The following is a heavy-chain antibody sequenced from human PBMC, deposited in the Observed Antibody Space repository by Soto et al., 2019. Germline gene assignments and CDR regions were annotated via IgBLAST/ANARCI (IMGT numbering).Heavy chain of an antibody. V-gene: IGHV4-30-2*01. Sequence: SETLSLTCAVSGGSISSGGYSWSWIRQPPGKGLEWIGYIYHSGSTYYNPSLKSRVTISVDRSKNQFSLKLNSVTAADTAIYYCARHPLAGPNNWFDPWGQGTLVTVSS. CDR1: GGSISSGGYS. CDR2: IYHSGST. CDR3: ARHPLAGPNNWFDP. J-gene: IGHJ5*02.